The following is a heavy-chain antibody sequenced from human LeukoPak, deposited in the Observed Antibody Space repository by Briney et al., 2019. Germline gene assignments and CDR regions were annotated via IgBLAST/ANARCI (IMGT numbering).Heavy chain of an antibody. CDR1: GYSFTNYG. CDR3: ARDQSTAMVGGIDY. CDR2: INPNSGGT. J-gene: IGHJ4*02. Sequence: GASVKVSCKASGYSFTNYGIIWVRQAPGQGLEWMGWINPNSGGTNYAQKFQGRVTMTRDTSISTAYMELSRLRSDDTAVYYCARDQSTAMVGGIDYWGQGTLVTVSS. D-gene: IGHD5-18*01. V-gene: IGHV1-2*02.